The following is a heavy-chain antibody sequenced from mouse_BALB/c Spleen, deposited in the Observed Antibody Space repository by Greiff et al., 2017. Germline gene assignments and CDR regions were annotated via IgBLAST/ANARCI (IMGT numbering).Heavy chain of an antibody. CDR1: GYTFTSYY. V-gene: IGHV1S56*01. J-gene: IGHJ4*01. D-gene: IGHD1-2*01. Sequence: VQLQQSGPELVKPGASVRISCKASGYTFTSYYIHWVKQRPGQGLEWIGWIYPGNVNTKYNEKFKGKATLTADKSSSTAYMQLSSLTSEDSAVYFCARFITTALYAMDYWGQGTSVTVSS. CDR3: ARFITTALYAMDY. CDR2: IYPGNVNT.